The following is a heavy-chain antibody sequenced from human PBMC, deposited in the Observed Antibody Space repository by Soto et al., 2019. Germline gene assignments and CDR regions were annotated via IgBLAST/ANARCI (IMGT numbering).Heavy chain of an antibody. CDR3: ARDLESARKDFRKISSGWYQPYYYYYGMDV. CDR1: GGTFSSYA. D-gene: IGHD6-19*01. CDR2: IIPIFGTA. V-gene: IGHV1-69*06. J-gene: IGHJ6*02. Sequence: RASVKVSCKASGGTFSSYAISWVRQAPGQGLEWMGGIIPIFGTANYAQKFQGRVTITADKSTSTAYMELSSLRSEDTAVYYCARDLESARKDFRKISSGWYQPYYYYYGMDVWGQGTTVTVSS.